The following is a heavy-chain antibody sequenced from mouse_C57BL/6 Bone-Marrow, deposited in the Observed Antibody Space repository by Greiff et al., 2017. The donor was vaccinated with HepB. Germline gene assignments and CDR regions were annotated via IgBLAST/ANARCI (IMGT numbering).Heavy chain of an antibody. D-gene: IGHD1-1*01. Sequence: EVKLMESGGGLVQPKGSLKLSCAASGFSFNTYAMNWVRQAPGKGLEWVARIRSKSNNYATYYADSVKDRFTISRDDSESMLYLQMNNLKTEDTAMYYCVRHSYYYGSSYYYAMDYWGQGTSVTVSS. CDR2: IRSKSNNYAT. CDR3: VRHSYYYGSSYYYAMDY. V-gene: IGHV10-1*01. CDR1: GFSFNTYA. J-gene: IGHJ4*01.